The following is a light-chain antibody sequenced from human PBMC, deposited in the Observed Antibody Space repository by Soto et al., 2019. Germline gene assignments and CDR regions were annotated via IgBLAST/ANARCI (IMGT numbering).Light chain of an antibody. CDR1: SSDVGGYNY. CDR3: SSYTSSSTLV. V-gene: IGLV2-14*01. Sequence: QSVLTQPASVSGPPGQSITISCTGTSSDVGGYNYVSWYQQHPDKAPKLMIYDVSNRPSGVSNRFSGSKSGNTASLTISGLQAEDEADYYCSSYTSSSTLVFGGGTKLTVL. J-gene: IGLJ2*01. CDR2: DVS.